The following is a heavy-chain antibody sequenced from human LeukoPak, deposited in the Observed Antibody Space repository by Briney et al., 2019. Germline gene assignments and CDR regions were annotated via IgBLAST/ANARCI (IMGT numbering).Heavy chain of an antibody. CDR3: AKDTQTMLVVTPFDY. CDR2: ISDSDST. V-gene: IGHV3-23*01. D-gene: IGHD3-22*01. Sequence: GGSLRLSCAASGFRFSDYGVHWVRQAPGKGLEWVSGISDSDSTYYADSVKGRFSISRDNSKNTLYLQMNSLRAKDTAIYYCAKDTQTMLVVTPFDYWGQGTLITVST. J-gene: IGHJ4*02. CDR1: GFRFSDYG.